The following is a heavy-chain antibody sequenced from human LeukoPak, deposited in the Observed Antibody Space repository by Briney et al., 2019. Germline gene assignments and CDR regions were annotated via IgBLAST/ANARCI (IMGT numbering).Heavy chain of an antibody. CDR1: GGSISGTPYY. D-gene: IGHD3-3*01. J-gene: IGHJ4*02. Sequence: PSETLSLTCAISGGSISGTPYYWGWIRQPPGKGLEWIGSIYYSGSTYYNPSLKSRLTISVDTSKNQFSLKLSSVTAADTAVYYCARASTIFGHFAYWRRGTLVTVSS. CDR2: IYYSGST. CDR3: ARASTIFGHFAY. V-gene: IGHV4-39*07.